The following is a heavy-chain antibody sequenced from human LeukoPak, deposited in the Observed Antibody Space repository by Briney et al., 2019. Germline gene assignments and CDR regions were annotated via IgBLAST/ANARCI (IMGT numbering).Heavy chain of an antibody. CDR3: ARGGRGTIIMIVVAALDY. D-gene: IGHD3-22*01. J-gene: IGHJ4*02. CDR2: ISSSGNYI. CDR1: GFTFTSYS. Sequence: GGSLRLSXAASGFTFTSYSMNWVRQAPGKGLEWVSSISSSGNYIYYADSVKGRFTISRDNARNSLYLQMNSLRAEDTAVYYCARGGRGTIIMIVVAALDYWGQGTLVTVSS. V-gene: IGHV3-21*01.